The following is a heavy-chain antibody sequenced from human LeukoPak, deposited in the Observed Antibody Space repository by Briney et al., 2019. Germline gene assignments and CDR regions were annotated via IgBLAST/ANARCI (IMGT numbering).Heavy chain of an antibody. D-gene: IGHD2-2*01. J-gene: IGHJ4*02. V-gene: IGHV1-69*05. CDR2: IIPIFGTA. Sequence: GASVKVSCKASGYTFTGYYMHWVRQAPGQGLEWMGGIIPIFGTANYAQKFQGRVTITTDESTSTAYMELSSLRSEDTAVYYCATDHCSSTSCPPELFGYWGQGTLVTVSS. CDR1: GYTFTGYY. CDR3: ATDHCSSTSCPPELFGY.